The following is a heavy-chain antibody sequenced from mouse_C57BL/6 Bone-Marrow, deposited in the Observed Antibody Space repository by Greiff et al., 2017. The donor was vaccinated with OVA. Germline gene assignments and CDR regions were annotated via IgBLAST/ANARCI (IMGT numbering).Heavy chain of an antibody. Sequence: EVQRVESGTVLARPGASVKMSCKTSGYTFTSYWMHWVKQRPGQGLEWIGAISPGNSDTSYNQKFKGTAKLTAVTSASTAYMELSSLTNEDSAVYYCTRDWDGGYYFDYWGQGTTLTVSS. J-gene: IGHJ2*01. V-gene: IGHV1-5*01. CDR3: TRDWDGGYYFDY. CDR1: GYTFTSYW. D-gene: IGHD4-1*01. CDR2: ISPGNSDT.